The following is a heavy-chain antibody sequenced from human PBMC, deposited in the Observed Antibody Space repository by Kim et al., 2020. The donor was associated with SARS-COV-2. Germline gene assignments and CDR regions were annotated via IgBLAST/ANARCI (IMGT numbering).Heavy chain of an antibody. CDR2: IYYSGST. D-gene: IGHD1-20*01. CDR3: ARGYNWNLRRYYYYMDV. Sequence: SETLSLTCTVSGGSISSYYWSWIRQPPGKGLEWIGYIYYSGSTNYNPSLKSRVTISVDTSKNQFSLKLSSVTAADTAVYYCARGYNWNLRRYYYYMDVWGKGTTVTVSS. CDR1: GGSISSYY. J-gene: IGHJ6*03. V-gene: IGHV4-59*01.